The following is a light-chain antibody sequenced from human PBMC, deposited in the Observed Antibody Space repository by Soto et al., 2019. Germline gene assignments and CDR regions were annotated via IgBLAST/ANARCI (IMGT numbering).Light chain of an antibody. V-gene: IGKV3-20*01. CDR1: RSLSSIF. Sequence: EIVLTQSPGTLSLSPGERATLSCRASRSLSSIFLAWYQHKPGQSPRLLIYGASIGATGIPDRFSGSGSGTDFTLTISRLEPEDFAVYYCHQYGGSPQTFGQGTKVEVK. J-gene: IGKJ1*01. CDR3: HQYGGSPQT. CDR2: GAS.